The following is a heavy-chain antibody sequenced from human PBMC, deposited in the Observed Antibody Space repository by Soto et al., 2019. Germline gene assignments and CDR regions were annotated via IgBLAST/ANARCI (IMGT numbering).Heavy chain of an antibody. CDR3: ARGIVRPLMLWFDS. Sequence: QVQLVQSGAQVQKPGASVKVSCKASGYIFTNYYIYWVRQAPGQGLENIGIINPGGGATEYAQKFHGRVTMTMDTVTSTVYMELASLRYEDTSVYYWARGIVRPLMLWFDSWGQGTLVTVSS. D-gene: IGHD1-26*01. CDR2: INPGGGAT. V-gene: IGHV1-46*01. CDR1: GYIFTNYY. J-gene: IGHJ5*01.